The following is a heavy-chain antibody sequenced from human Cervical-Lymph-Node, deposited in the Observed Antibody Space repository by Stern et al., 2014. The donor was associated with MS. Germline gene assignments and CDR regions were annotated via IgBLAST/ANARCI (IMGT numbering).Heavy chain of an antibody. CDR2: TIPFFGTA. CDR3: ATRDMATVTNYYYGMDV. J-gene: IGHJ6*02. CDR1: GGTFSSYA. V-gene: IGHV1-69*01. Sequence: VQLVQSGAEVKKPGSSVKVSCKASGGTFSSYAISWVRQAPGQGLEWMGGTIPFFGTANYVQRFQGRVTITADESTTTAYMELSSLRSEDTAVYYCATRDMATVTNYYYGMDVWGQGTTVIVSS. D-gene: IGHD5-24*01.